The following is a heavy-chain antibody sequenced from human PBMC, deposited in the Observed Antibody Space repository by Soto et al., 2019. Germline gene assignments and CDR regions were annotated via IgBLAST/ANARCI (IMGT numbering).Heavy chain of an antibody. CDR3: ARRYCSGGSCFVHFDY. CDR1: GYTFTSYG. J-gene: IGHJ4*02. CDR2: ISAYNGNT. Sequence: QVQLVQSGAEVKKPGASVKVSCKASGYTFTSYGISWVRQAPGQRLEWMGWISAYNGNTNYAQKLRGRVTITTDTSTSIDYMELRSLRSDDTAVYFCARRYCSGGSCFVHFDYWVQETLVTVSS. D-gene: IGHD2-15*01. V-gene: IGHV1-18*01.